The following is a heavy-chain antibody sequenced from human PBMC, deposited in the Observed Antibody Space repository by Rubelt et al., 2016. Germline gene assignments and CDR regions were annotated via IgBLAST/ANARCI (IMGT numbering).Heavy chain of an antibody. CDR3: ARHAGDGGNSEDWFDP. CDR1: GYRFTSYW. D-gene: IGHD4-23*01. V-gene: IGHV5-10-1*01. Sequence: EVLLVQSGAEVKKPGESLRISCKGSGYRFTSYWISWVRQMPGKGLEWMGRIDPSDSYTNYSPSFKGHVTISADKSISTAYLQWSSLKASDTAMYYCARHAGDGGNSEDWFDPWGQGTLVTVSS. CDR2: IDPSDSYT. J-gene: IGHJ5*02.